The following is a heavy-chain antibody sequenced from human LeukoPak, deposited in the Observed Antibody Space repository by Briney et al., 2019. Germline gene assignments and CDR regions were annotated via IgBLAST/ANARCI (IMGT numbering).Heavy chain of an antibody. D-gene: IGHD2-8*02. J-gene: IGHJ3*02. CDR3: VSLTGHDAFDI. V-gene: IGHV3-74*01. Sequence: PGRSLRLSCAASGYTFSRNWMNWVRQAPGKGLVWLSRINSDGSRTIYADSVRGRLTISRDNAKNTLYLEMNSLTVEDTAVYYCVSLTGHDAFDIWGQGTMVTVSS. CDR1: GYTFSRNW. CDR2: INSDGSRT.